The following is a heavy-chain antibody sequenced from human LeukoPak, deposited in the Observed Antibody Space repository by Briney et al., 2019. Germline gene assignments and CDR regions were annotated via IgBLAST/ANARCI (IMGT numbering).Heavy chain of an antibody. D-gene: IGHD6-19*01. CDR3: ARDWGSSGWPDAFDI. CDR1: GGSINNYY. J-gene: IGHJ3*02. V-gene: IGHV4-4*07. Sequence: SETLSLTCTVSGGSINNYYWTWIRQPAGKGLEWIGRIYSSGKTNYNPSLKSRVTMSVDTSKNQFSLKLSSVTAADTAVYYCARDWGSSGWPDAFDIWGQGTMVTVSS. CDR2: IYSSGKT.